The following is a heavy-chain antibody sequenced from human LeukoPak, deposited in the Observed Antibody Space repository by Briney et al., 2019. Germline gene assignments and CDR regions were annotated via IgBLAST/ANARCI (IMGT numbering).Heavy chain of an antibody. CDR1: GFTVSSNY. J-gene: IGHJ3*02. Sequence: PGGSLRLSCAASGFTVSSNYMSWVRQAPGKGLEWVSVIYSGGRIYYADSVKGRFTISRDNSKNTVHLQMNNLRAEDTAMYFCARRLYIVRGAFDIWGQGTMVTVSS. V-gene: IGHV3-66*04. CDR3: ARRLYIVRGAFDI. D-gene: IGHD2/OR15-2a*01. CDR2: IYSGGRI.